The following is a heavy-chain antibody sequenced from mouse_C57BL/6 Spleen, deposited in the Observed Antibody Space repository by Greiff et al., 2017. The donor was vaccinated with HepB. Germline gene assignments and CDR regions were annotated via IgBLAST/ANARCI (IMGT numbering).Heavy chain of an antibody. V-gene: IGHV1-64*01. CDR1: GYTFTSYW. CDR3: AIDPLIYYDYDGYFDV. Sequence: VQLQQPGAELVKPGASVKLSCKASGYTFTSYWMHWVKQRPGQGLEWIGMIHPNSGSTNYNEKFKSKATLTVDKSSSTAYMQLSSLTSEDSAVYYCAIDPLIYYDYDGYFDVWGTGTTVTVSS. D-gene: IGHD2-4*01. J-gene: IGHJ1*03. CDR2: IHPNSGST.